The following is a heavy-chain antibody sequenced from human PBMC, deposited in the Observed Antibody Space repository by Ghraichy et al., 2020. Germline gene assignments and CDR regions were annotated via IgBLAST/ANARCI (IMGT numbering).Heavy chain of an antibody. J-gene: IGHJ6*02. CDR1: GGTFSSYA. V-gene: IGHV1-69*13. D-gene: IGHD2-2*01. CDR3: ARPNLTKDIVVVPVYYYYGMDV. Sequence: SVKVSCKASGGTFSSYAISWVRQAPGQGLEWMGGIIPIFGTANYAQKFQGRVTITADESTSTAYMELSSLRSEDTAVYYCARPNLTKDIVVVPVYYYYGMDVWGQGTTVTVSS. CDR2: IIPIFGTA.